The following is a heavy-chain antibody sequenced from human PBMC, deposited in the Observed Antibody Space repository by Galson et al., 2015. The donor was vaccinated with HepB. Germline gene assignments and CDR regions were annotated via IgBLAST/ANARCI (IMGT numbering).Heavy chain of an antibody. V-gene: IGHV3-53*01. CDR1: GFTVTNNY. Sequence: SLRLSCAASGFTVTNNYMSWVRQAPGKGLEWVSVIYSGETTYYADSVKGRFIISRDDSKNTLFLQMNSLRAEDTAVYHCARVAMGGVVAADASGWYFDLWGRGTLVTVSS. CDR2: IYSGETT. J-gene: IGHJ2*01. CDR3: ARVAMGGVVAADASGWYFDL. D-gene: IGHD6-13*01.